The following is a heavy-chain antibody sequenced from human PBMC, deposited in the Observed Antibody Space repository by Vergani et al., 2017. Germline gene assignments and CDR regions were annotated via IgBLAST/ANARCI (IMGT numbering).Heavy chain of an antibody. J-gene: IGHJ4*02. CDR2: INPTTGNP. CDR1: GYSFNNCA. D-gene: IGHD6-19*01. V-gene: IGHV7-4-1*01. Sequence: QEQLVQSGSELKKPGASVKVSCKASGYSFNNCAIHWVRQAPGQGLEWMGWINPTTGNPTHARAFTGRFVFSLDTSISTAYLQIGSLKAEDTAVYFCARAKRGRLAVGATDSWGQGTLLTVSS. CDR3: ARAKRGRLAVGATDS.